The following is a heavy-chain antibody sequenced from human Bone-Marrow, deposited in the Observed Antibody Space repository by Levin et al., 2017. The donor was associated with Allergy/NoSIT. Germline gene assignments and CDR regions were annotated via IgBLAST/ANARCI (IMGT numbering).Heavy chain of an antibody. CDR3: ARITHYDDGSSDYDPAYYCDS. J-gene: IGHJ4*02. D-gene: IGHD3-22*01. V-gene: IGHV4-59*01. CDR2: IYYSGST. Sequence: SETLSLTCTVSGGSIRNFYWSWIRQPPGKRLEWIGYIYYSGSTNYNPSLQSRVTISVDTSKNQFSLKLTSVTAADTAVYYCARITHYDDGSSDYDPAYYCDSWGQGALVTVSS. CDR1: GGSIRNFY.